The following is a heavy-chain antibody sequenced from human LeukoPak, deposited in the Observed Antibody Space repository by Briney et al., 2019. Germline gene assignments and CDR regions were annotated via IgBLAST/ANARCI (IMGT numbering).Heavy chain of an antibody. CDR1: GFTFSSYS. CDR3: ARGVGYYGSGSQSDY. D-gene: IGHD3-10*01. Sequence: GGSLRLSCAASGFTFSSYSMNWVRQAPGKGLEWVSSISSSSSYIYYADSVKGRLTISRDNAKNSLYLQMNSLRAEDTAVYYCARGVGYYGSGSQSDYWGQGTLVTVSS. CDR2: ISSSSSYI. V-gene: IGHV3-21*01. J-gene: IGHJ4*02.